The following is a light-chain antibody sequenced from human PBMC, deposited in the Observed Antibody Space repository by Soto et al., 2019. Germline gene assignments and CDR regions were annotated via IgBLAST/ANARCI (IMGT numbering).Light chain of an antibody. CDR3: QQHVDWPRT. Sequence: IVMTQSPGNLSVSPGERATLSCRASQSVGSSLVWYRQKPGQAPRLLIYDAPTRASGIPARFSGSGSGTEFTLTISSLQSEDFAVYYCQQHVDWPRTFGQGTKVEIK. J-gene: IGKJ1*01. V-gene: IGKV3-15*01. CDR2: DAP. CDR1: QSVGSS.